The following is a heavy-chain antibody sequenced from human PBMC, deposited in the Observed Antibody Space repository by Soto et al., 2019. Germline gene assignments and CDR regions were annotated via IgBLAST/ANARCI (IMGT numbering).Heavy chain of an antibody. CDR3: ARSYSSGSGSDFDY. CDR1: GFTFSSYG. J-gene: IGHJ4*02. CDR2: IWYDGSNK. Sequence: PGGSLRLSCAASGFTFSSYGMHWVRQAPGKGLEWVAVIWYDGSNKYYADSVKGRFTISRDNSKNTLYLQMNSLRAEDTAVYYCARSYSSGSGSDFDYWGQGTLVTVSS. D-gene: IGHD6-19*01. V-gene: IGHV3-33*01.